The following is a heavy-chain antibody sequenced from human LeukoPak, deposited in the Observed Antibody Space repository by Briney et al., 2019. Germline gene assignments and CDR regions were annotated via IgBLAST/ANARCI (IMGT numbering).Heavy chain of an antibody. D-gene: IGHD6-25*01. V-gene: IGHV1-2*02. Sequence: ASVKVSCKASGYTFTSYGISWVRQAPGQGLGWMGWINPDSGGTNYAQKFQGRVTMTRDTSISTAYMELSRLRSDDPAVYYCARGSGYESYYYYYYMDVWGKGTTVTISS. CDR3: ARGSGYESYYYYYYMDV. CDR1: GYTFTSYG. J-gene: IGHJ6*03. CDR2: INPDSGGT.